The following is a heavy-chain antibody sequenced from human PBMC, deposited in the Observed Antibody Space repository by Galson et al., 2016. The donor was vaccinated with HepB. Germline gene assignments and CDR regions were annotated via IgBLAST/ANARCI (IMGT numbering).Heavy chain of an antibody. J-gene: IGHJ4*02. CDR2: IYHGGNT. D-gene: IGHD1-14*01. CDR3: ARSPRDRGFDY. Sequence: SETLSLTCNVSGVSIRDNTWWSWVRQPPGKGLEWIGEIYHGGNTNYNPSLKSRVTTSVDKSKNQFSLQLSSVTAADTAVYYCARSPRDRGFDYWGQGTLVTVSS. CDR1: GVSIRDNTW. V-gene: IGHV4-4*02.